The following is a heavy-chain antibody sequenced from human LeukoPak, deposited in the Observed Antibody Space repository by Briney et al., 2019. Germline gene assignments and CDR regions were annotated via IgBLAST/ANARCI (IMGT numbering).Heavy chain of an antibody. Sequence: GGSLRLSCAASGFTFSSYAMSWVRQAPGTGLEWVSAISASGGSTYYADSVKGRFTISRDNSKNTLYLQMNSLRAEDTAVYYCAKIPVSYSSGWSNFDYWGQGTLVTVSS. CDR2: ISASGGST. D-gene: IGHD6-19*01. J-gene: IGHJ4*02. V-gene: IGHV3-23*01. CDR3: AKIPVSYSSGWSNFDY. CDR1: GFTFSSYA.